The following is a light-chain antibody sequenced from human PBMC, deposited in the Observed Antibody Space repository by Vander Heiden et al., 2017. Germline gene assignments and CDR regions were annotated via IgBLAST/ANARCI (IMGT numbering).Light chain of an antibody. J-gene: IGKJ4*01. CDR1: QGISTL. Sequence: AIQLTQSPSSLSASVEDRVTITCRASQGISTLLGWYQQKPGKGPKLLIYDASSLQSGVPSRFSGSGSGTDFTLTISSLQPEDSATYFCQQVDDYPLTFGGGTKVEIK. CDR2: DAS. CDR3: QQVDDYPLT. V-gene: IGKV1D-13*01.